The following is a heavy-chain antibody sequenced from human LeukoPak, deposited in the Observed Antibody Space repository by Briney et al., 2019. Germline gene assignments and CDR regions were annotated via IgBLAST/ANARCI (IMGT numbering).Heavy chain of an antibody. CDR2: ISSSSSYI. CDR3: ARVRNDYGDYESNYYYYYMDV. J-gene: IGHJ6*03. CDR1: GFTFSSYS. V-gene: IGHV3-21*04. Sequence: GGSLRLSCAASGFTFSSYSMNWVRQAPGKGLEWVSSISSSSSYIYYADSVKGRFTISRDNAKNSLYLQMNSLRAEDTALYYCARVRNDYGDYESNYYYYYMDVWGKGTTVTVSS. D-gene: IGHD4-17*01.